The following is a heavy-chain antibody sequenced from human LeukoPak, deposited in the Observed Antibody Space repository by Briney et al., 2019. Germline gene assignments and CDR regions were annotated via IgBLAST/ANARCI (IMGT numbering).Heavy chain of an antibody. D-gene: IGHD3-22*01. CDR2: ISYDGSNK. Sequence: GGSLRLSCAASGFTFSSYGMHWVRQAPGKGLEWVAVISYDGSNKYYADSVKGRFTISRDNSKNTLYLQMNSLRAEDTAVYYCAKAWHYYYDSSGYYSYWGQGTLVTVSS. J-gene: IGHJ4*02. CDR3: AKAWHYYYDSSGYYSY. CDR1: GFTFSSYG. V-gene: IGHV3-30*18.